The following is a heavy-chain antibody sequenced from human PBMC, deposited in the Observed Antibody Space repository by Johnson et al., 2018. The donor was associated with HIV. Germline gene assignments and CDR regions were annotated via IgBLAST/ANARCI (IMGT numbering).Heavy chain of an antibody. CDR3: TTAKWLLGAFDI. CDR2: ISYDGSNK. V-gene: IGHV3-30*03. Sequence: QMQLVESGGGLVQPGGSLRLSCAASGFTVSSNYMSWVRQAPGKGLEWVAVISYDGSNKYYADSVKGRFTISRDNSKNTLYLQMNSLKTEDTAVYYCTTAKWLLGAFDIVGQGTMVTVSS. D-gene: IGHD3-22*01. J-gene: IGHJ3*02. CDR1: GFTVSSNY.